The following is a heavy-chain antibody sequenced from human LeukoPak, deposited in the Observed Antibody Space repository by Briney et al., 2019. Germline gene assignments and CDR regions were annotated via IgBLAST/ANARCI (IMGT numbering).Heavy chain of an antibody. J-gene: IGHJ3*02. CDR3: ARAGGSAWYAFDI. CDR1: GFTFSSYD. Sequence: GGSLRLSCAASGFTFSSYDMHWVRQTTGKGLEWVSGIDTAGDTYYPDSVKGRFTISRENAKNSLYLQMNSLRVGDTAVYYCARAGGSAWYAFDIWDQGTMVTVSS. CDR2: IDTAGDT. V-gene: IGHV3-13*04. D-gene: IGHD6-19*01.